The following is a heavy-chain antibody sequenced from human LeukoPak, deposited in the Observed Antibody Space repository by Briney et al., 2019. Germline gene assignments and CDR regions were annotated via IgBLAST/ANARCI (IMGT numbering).Heavy chain of an antibody. CDR3: ARDRTLSSPFDY. V-gene: IGHV1-2*02. Sequence: ASVKVSCKASGYTFNRYGISWVRQAPGQGLEWMGWINPNSGGTNYAQKFQGRVTMTRDTSISSAYMELSRLRSDDTAVYYCARDRTLSSPFDYWGQGTLVTVSS. D-gene: IGHD6-13*01. CDR2: INPNSGGT. CDR1: GYTFNRYG. J-gene: IGHJ4*02.